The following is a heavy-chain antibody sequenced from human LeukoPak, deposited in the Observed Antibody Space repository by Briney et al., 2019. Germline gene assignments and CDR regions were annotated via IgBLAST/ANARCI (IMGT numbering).Heavy chain of an antibody. V-gene: IGHV1-18*01. D-gene: IGHD1-26*01. CDR3: ARDIMWELPDAFDI. Sequence: GASVKVSCKASGYTFTSYGISWVRQAPGQGLEWMGWISAYNGNTNYAQKLQGRVTMTTDTSTSTAYMELRSLRSDDTAVYYCARDIMWELPDAFDIWGRGTMVTVSS. J-gene: IGHJ3*02. CDR1: GYTFTSYG. CDR2: ISAYNGNT.